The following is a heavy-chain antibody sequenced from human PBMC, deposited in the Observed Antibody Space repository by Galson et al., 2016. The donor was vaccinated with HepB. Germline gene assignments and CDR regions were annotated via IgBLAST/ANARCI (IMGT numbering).Heavy chain of an antibody. V-gene: IGHV3-23*01. J-gene: IGHJ4*02. CDR3: AKDLYYYDSSGQSFFDY. Sequence: SLRLSCAASGFTFSSYAMSWVRQAPGKGLEWVSVISGSGGSTYYADSVKGRFTISRDHSKNTLYLQMNSLRAEDTAVYYCAKDLYYYDSSGQSFFDYWGQGTQVTVSS. CDR1: GFTFSSYA. CDR2: ISGSGGST. D-gene: IGHD3-22*01.